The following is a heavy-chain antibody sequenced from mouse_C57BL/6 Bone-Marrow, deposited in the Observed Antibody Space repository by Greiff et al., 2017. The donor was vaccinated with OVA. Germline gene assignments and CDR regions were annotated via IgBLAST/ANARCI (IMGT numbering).Heavy chain of an antibody. D-gene: IGHD6-2*01. V-gene: IGHV1-18*01. CDR3: ARSKSGFDY. J-gene: IGHJ2*01. CDR1: GYTFTDYN. Sequence: EVQLQESGPELVKPGASVKIPCKASGYTFTDYNMDWVKPSHGKSLEWIGDINPNNGGTIYNQKFKGKATLTVDKSSSTAYMELRSLTSEDTAVYYCARSKSGFDYWGQGTTLTVSS. CDR2: INPNNGGT.